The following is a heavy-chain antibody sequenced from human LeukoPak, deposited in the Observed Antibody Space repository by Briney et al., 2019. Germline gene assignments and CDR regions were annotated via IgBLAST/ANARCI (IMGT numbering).Heavy chain of an antibody. Sequence: RASETLSLTCTVSGGSISSYYWSWIRQPPGKGLEWIGYIYSSGSTNYNPSLKSRVTISLDTSKNQFSLKMTSVTAADTAVYYRAGGGDGYQTRFDYWGQGTLLTVSS. CDR3: AGGGDGYQTRFDY. J-gene: IGHJ4*02. CDR1: GGSISSYY. V-gene: IGHV4-59*01. CDR2: IYSSGST. D-gene: IGHD5-24*01.